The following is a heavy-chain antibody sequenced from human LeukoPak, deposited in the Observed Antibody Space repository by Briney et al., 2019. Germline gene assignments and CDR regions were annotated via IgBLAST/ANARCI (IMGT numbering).Heavy chain of an antibody. V-gene: IGHV4-4*09. CDR3: ARLSAGSGIYRYYYYMDV. CDR2: ISTSGST. J-gene: IGHJ6*03. D-gene: IGHD3-10*01. Sequence: SETLSLTCTVSGGSISSYYWSWIRQPPGKGGEGVGYISTSGSTNYHPSLKSRVPISVDTSKNQFSLKLSSVTAADTAVYYCARLSAGSGIYRYYYYMDVWGKGTTVTVSS. CDR1: GGSISSYY.